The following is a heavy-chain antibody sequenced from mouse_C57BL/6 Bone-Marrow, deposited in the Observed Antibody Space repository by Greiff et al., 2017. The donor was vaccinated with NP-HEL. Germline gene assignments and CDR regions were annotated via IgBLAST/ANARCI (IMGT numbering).Heavy chain of an antibody. CDR1: GFTFTAYY. V-gene: IGHV7-3*01. Sequence: EVQLVESGGGLVQPGGSLSLSCAASGFTFTAYYMSWVRQPPGKALEWLGFIRNKANGYTTEYSASVKGRFTISRDNSQSILYLQMNALRAEDSATYYCARYLGGNSFFYAMDYWGQGTSVTVSS. J-gene: IGHJ4*01. CDR3: ARYLGGNSFFYAMDY. D-gene: IGHD2-1*01. CDR2: IRNKANGYTT.